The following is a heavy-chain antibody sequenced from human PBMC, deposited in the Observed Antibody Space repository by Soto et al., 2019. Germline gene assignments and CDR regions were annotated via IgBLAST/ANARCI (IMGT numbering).Heavy chain of an antibody. CDR1: GFNFSDYY. J-gene: IGHJ4*02. CDR3: ARSHLYYDSSGYPDY. D-gene: IGHD3-22*01. CDR2: ISSSGSTI. Sequence: QVQLVESGGGLVKPGGSLRLSCAASGFNFSDYYMSWIRQAPGKGLAWVSYISSSGSTIYYADSVKGRFTISRDNAKNEMYLQINSLRAEDTAVYYCARSHLYYDSSGYPDYWGQGTLVTVSS. V-gene: IGHV3-11*01.